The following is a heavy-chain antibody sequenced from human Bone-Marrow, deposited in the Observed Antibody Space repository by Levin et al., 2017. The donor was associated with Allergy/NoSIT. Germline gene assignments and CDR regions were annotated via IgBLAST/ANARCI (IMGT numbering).Heavy chain of an antibody. Sequence: AASVKVSCRVSGDTLSGVAMHWVRQAPAKGLEWMGGFDPEYGEIMYAEKFQGRVTMTEDTSVDTAFMELRNLTSEDTAVYYCGKLMLHVEGSAFGNYGLDVWGQGTTVTVS. D-gene: IGHD3-3*01. CDR2: FDPEYGEI. CDR1: GDTLSGVA. J-gene: IGHJ6*02. CDR3: GKLMLHVEGSAFGNYGLDV. V-gene: IGHV1-24*01.